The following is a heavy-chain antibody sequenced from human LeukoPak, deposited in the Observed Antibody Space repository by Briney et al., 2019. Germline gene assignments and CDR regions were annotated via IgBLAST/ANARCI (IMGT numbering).Heavy chain of an antibody. Sequence: GASVKVSCKASGYTFTSYGISWVRQAPGQGLEWMGWISAYNGNTNYAQKLQGRDTMTTDTSTSTAYMELRSLRSDDTAVYYCARVGDRASRYYGSGSPGDYWGQGTLVTVSS. J-gene: IGHJ4*02. CDR2: ISAYNGNT. D-gene: IGHD3-10*01. CDR1: GYTFTSYG. V-gene: IGHV1-18*01. CDR3: ARVGDRASRYYGSGSPGDY.